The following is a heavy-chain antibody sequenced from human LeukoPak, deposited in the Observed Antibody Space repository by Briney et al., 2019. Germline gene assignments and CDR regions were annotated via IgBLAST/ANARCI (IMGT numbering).Heavy chain of an antibody. V-gene: IGHV3-23*01. D-gene: IGHD6-13*01. CDR1: GFSFSPHA. CDR3: AKAAYSSSWYSYFDY. J-gene: IGHJ4*02. CDR2: VGAGGSNT. Sequence: PGGSLRLSCAASGFSFSPHAMSWVRQAPGKGLEWVSAVGAGGSNTYYADSVKGRFTISRDNSKNTLYLQMNSLRAEDTAVYYCAKAAYSSSWYSYFDYWGQGTLVTVSS.